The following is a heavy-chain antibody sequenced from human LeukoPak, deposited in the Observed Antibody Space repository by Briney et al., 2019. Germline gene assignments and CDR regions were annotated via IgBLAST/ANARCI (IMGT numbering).Heavy chain of an antibody. Sequence: SETLSLTCTVSGGSISNYYWSWIRQPAGKGLEWIGRIYTSGTTHYNPSLKSRVTMSVDTSKNQFSLNLSSVTAADTATYFCARGRSGSYFYLGVVKNWFDSWGQGTLVTVSS. V-gene: IGHV4-4*07. CDR3: ARGRSGSYFYLGVVKNWFDS. J-gene: IGHJ5*01. CDR1: GGSISNYY. D-gene: IGHD6-13*01. CDR2: IYTSGTT.